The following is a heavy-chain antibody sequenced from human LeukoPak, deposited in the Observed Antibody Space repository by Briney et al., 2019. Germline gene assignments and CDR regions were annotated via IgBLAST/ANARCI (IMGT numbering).Heavy chain of an antibody. Sequence: PSETLPLTCTVSGGSISSSSYYWGWIRQPPGKGLEWIGSIYYSGSIYYNPSLKSRVTISVDTSKNQFSLKLSSVTAADTAVYYCATSPSLGYCSGGSCYFDYWGQGTLVTVSS. CDR3: ATSPSLGYCSGGSCYFDY. CDR2: IYYSGSI. J-gene: IGHJ4*02. D-gene: IGHD2-15*01. CDR1: GGSISSSSYY. V-gene: IGHV4-39*01.